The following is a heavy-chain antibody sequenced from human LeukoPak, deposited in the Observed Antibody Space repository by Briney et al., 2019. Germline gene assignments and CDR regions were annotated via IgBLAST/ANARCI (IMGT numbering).Heavy chain of an antibody. D-gene: IGHD3-16*01. CDR1: GGSFSGYY. V-gene: IGHV4-34*01. J-gene: IGHJ4*02. Sequence: SETLSLTCAVYGGSFSGYYWSWIRQPPGKGLEWIGEINHSGSTNYNPSLKSRVTISVDTSKNQFSLKLSSVTAADTAVYYCARAVGGLYYFDYWGQGTLVTVSS. CDR2: INHSGST. CDR3: ARAVGGLYYFDY.